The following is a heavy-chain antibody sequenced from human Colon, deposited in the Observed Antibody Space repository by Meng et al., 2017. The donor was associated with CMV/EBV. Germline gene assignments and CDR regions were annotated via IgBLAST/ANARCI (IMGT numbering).Heavy chain of an antibody. J-gene: IGHJ5*02. D-gene: IGHD2-2*02. Sequence: LRLSCAASGFTFGNFWMNWVRQAPGRGMEWVANIKPDGSAEYYVDSVKGRFTISRDNPKNSLYLQMNSLKDEDTAVYYCLGGQYTGSWGQGTPVTVSS. CDR2: IKPDGSAE. V-gene: IGHV3-7*01. CDR3: LGGQYTGS. CDR1: GFTFGNFW.